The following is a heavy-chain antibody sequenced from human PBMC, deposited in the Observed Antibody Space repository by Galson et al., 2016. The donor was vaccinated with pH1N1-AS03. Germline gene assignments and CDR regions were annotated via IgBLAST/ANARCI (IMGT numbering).Heavy chain of an antibody. J-gene: IGHJ4*02. CDR2: IHYGGST. Sequence: SETLSLTCTVSGGPICSGNNHGGWIRQPPGKGLEWIGTIHYGGSTYYNPSLRSRVTISVDVSKNQFSLDLKSVTAADTSVYYCTIYTSTAADYWGQGTLVTVSS. V-gene: IGHV4-39*01. CDR3: TIYTSTAADY. D-gene: IGHD2/OR15-2a*01. CDR1: GGPICSGNNH.